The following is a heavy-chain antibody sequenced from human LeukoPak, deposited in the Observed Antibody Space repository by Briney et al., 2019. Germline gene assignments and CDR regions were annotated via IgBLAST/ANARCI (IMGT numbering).Heavy chain of an antibody. Sequence: GGSLRLSCAASGFTFSSYAMHWVRQAPGKGLEWVAVISYDGSNKYYADSVKGRFTISRDNSKNTLYLQMNSLRAEDTAVYYCARDRGVSWGQGTLVTVSS. CDR2: ISYDGSNK. V-gene: IGHV3-30-3*01. D-gene: IGHD3-10*01. CDR1: GFTFSSYA. J-gene: IGHJ5*02. CDR3: ARDRGVS.